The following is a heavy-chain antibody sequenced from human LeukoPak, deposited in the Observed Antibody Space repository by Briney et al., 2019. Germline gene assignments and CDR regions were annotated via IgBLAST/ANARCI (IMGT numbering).Heavy chain of an antibody. CDR1: GFTFSSYE. CDR3: ARDGSRGNLVTAPDY. J-gene: IGHJ4*02. Sequence: PGGSLRLSCAASGFTFSSYEMNWVRQAPGKGLEWVSAISGSGGSTYYADSVKGRFTISRDNAKNSLYLQMNSLRAEDTAVYYCARDGSRGNLVTAPDYWGQGTLVTVSS. CDR2: ISGSGGST. V-gene: IGHV3-48*03. D-gene: IGHD2-21*02.